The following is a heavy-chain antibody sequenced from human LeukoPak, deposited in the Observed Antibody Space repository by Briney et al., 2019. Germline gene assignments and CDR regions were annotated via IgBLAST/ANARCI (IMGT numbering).Heavy chain of an antibody. CDR3: TTFYTRLTDY. CDR2: INQDGSEK. Sequence: QSGGSLRLSCAASGLIFNTYWISWVRQAPGKGLEWLATINQDGSEKYYVDSVKGRFTISRDNAKNSLFLQMNSLRAEDTAVYYCTTFYTRLTDYWGQGTLVTVSS. CDR1: GLIFNTYW. D-gene: IGHD2/OR15-2a*01. J-gene: IGHJ4*02. V-gene: IGHV3-7*05.